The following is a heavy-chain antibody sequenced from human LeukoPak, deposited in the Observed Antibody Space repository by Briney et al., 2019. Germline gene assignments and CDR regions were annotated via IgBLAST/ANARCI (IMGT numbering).Heavy chain of an antibody. CDR2: ISGSGGST. J-gene: IGHJ5*02. Sequence: PGGSLRLSCAASGFTFSSYAMSWVRQAPGKGLEWVSAISGSGGSTYYADSVKGRFTISRDNSKNTLYLQMNSLRAEGTAVYYCAKDRAWGLATTNWFDPWGQGTLVTVSS. CDR3: AKDRAWGLATTNWFDP. CDR1: GFTFSSYA. V-gene: IGHV3-23*01. D-gene: IGHD1-1*01.